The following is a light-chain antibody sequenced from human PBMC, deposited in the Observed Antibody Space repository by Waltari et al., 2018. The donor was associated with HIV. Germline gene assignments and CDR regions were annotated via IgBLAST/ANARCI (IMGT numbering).Light chain of an antibody. Sequence: SYLLSQTPSVSVAPGQTATISCGGDGIGGQSVQGYQQKPGQAPLLVLYNDRDRPSGVPERFSGSNSGNMATLTITRVEGVDEADYYCQVWDETTEYLVVFGGGTKLTVL. J-gene: IGLJ2*01. CDR2: NDR. V-gene: IGLV3-21*02. CDR3: QVWDETTEYLVV. CDR1: GIGGQS.